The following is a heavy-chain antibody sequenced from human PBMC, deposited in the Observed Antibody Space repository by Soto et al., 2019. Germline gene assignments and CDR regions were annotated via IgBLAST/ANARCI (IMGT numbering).Heavy chain of an antibody. D-gene: IGHD3-3*01. CDR3: ARDSEDYDFWSGAYYGMDV. CDR2: TYYRSKWYN. V-gene: IGHV6-1*01. J-gene: IGHJ6*02. CDR1: GDSVSSNSAA. Sequence: SQTLSLTCAISGDSVSSNSAAWNWIRQSPSRGLEWLGRTYYRSKWYNDYAVSVKSRITINPDTSKNQFSLQLNSVTPEDTAVYYCARDSEDYDFWSGAYYGMDVWGQGTTVTVSS.